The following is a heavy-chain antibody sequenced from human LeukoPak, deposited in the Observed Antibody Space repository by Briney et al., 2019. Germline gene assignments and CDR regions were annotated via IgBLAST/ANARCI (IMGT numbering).Heavy chain of an antibody. CDR3: ARDHLLTGYVNYFDY. D-gene: IGHD3-9*01. CDR1: GFTFSSYA. J-gene: IGHJ4*02. Sequence: GGSLRLSCAASGFTFSSYAMHWVRQAPGKGLEWVAVISYDGSNKYYADSVKGRFTISRDNSKNTLDLQMNSLRAEDTAVYYCARDHLLTGYVNYFDYWGQGTLVTVSS. CDR2: ISYDGSNK. V-gene: IGHV3-30-3*01.